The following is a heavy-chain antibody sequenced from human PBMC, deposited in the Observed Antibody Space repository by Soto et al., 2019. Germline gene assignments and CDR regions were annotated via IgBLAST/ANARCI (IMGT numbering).Heavy chain of an antibody. J-gene: IGHJ4*02. V-gene: IGHV3-33*01. D-gene: IGHD5-12*01. CDR1: GFTFSSYG. CDR2: IWYDGSNK. Sequence: GGSLRLSCAASGFTFSSYGMHWVRQAPGKGLEWVAVIWYDGSNKYYADSVKGRFTTSRDNSKNTLYLQMNSLRAEDTAVYYCARDHMGTIVATMVDYWGQGTLVTVSS. CDR3: ARDHMGTIVATMVDY.